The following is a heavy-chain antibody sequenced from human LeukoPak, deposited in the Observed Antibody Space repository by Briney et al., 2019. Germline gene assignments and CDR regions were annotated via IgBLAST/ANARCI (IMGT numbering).Heavy chain of an antibody. CDR3: ARVASRYYDSSGYPDY. CDR2: ISYDGSNK. D-gene: IGHD3-22*01. V-gene: IGHV3-30*04. Sequence: GGSLRLSCAASGFTFSSYAMHWVRQAPGKGLEWVAVISYDGSNKYYADSVKGRFTISRDNSKNTLYLQMNSLRAEDTAVYYCARVASRYYDSSGYPDYWGQGTLVTVSS. CDR1: GFTFSSYA. J-gene: IGHJ4*02.